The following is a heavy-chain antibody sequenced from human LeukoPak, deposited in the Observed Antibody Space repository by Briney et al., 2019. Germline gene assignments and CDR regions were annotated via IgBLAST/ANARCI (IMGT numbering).Heavy chain of an antibody. V-gene: IGHV3-30-3*01. Sequence: GGSLRLSCAASGFTFSSCAMHWVRQAPGKGLEWVAVISYDGSNKYYADSVKGRFTISRDNSKNTLYLQMNSLRAEDTAVYYCAKEAALLWFGELDYWGQGTLVTVSS. CDR2: ISYDGSNK. D-gene: IGHD3-10*01. CDR3: AKEAALLWFGELDY. CDR1: GFTFSSCA. J-gene: IGHJ4*02.